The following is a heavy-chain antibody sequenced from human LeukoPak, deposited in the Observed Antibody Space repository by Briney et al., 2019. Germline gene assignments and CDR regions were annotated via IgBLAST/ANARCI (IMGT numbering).Heavy chain of an antibody. CDR1: GGSISSGGYY. CDR2: IYYSGST. D-gene: IGHD6-13*01. Sequence: PSQTLSFTCTVSGGSISSGGYYWSWIRQHPGKGLEWIGYIYYSGSTYYNPSLKSRVTISVDTSKNQFSLKLSSVTAADTAVYYCARALPAAGTHNWFDPWGQGTLVTVSS. V-gene: IGHV4-31*03. J-gene: IGHJ5*02. CDR3: ARALPAAGTHNWFDP.